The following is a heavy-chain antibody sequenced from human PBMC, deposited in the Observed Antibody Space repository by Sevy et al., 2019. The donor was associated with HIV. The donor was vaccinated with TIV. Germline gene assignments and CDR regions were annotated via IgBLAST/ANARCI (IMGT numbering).Heavy chain of an antibody. CDR1: GYTLNQLS. Sequence: ASVKVSCKVSGYTLNQLSMHWVRQAPGKGLEWMGSFDPEEGERFYAQKFQGRVTMTENTSTDTAYMELSSLRSEDTAVYYCATTKDYYESSGCPFDYWGQGTLVTVSS. V-gene: IGHV1-24*01. CDR3: ATTKDYYESSGCPFDY. CDR2: FDPEEGER. J-gene: IGHJ4*02. D-gene: IGHD3-22*01.